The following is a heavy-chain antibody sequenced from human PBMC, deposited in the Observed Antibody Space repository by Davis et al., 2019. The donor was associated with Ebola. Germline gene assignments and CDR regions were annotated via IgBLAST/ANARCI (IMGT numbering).Heavy chain of an antibody. D-gene: IGHD4/OR15-4a*01. CDR2: ISSASTYI. Sequence: GESLKISCAASGFTFSSYNIIWARQAPGKGLEWVSSISSASTYIHLAESVKGRFTISRDNSKNTLYLQMNSLRAEDTALYYCAKDKTMATQYWYFDLWGRGTLVTVSS. J-gene: IGHJ2*01. CDR3: AKDKTMATQYWYFDL. V-gene: IGHV3-21*01. CDR1: GFTFSSYN.